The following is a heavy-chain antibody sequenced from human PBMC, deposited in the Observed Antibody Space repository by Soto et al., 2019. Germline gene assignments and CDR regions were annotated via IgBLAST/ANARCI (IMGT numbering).Heavy chain of an antibody. CDR2: ISGSGGST. Sequence: VGSLRLSCAASGFTFSSYAMSWVRQAPGKGLEWVSAISGSGGSTYYADSVKGRFTISRDNSKNTLYLQMNSLRAEDTAVYYCAKVRVSIAARLQWFDPWGQGTLVTVSS. CDR1: GFTFSSYA. V-gene: IGHV3-23*01. D-gene: IGHD6-6*01. CDR3: AKVRVSIAARLQWFDP. J-gene: IGHJ5*02.